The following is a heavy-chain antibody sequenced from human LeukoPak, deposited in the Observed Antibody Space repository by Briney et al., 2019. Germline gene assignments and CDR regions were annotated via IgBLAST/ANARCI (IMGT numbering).Heavy chain of an antibody. CDR1: GGSISSGGYS. D-gene: IGHD3-22*01. Sequence: SETLSLTCAVYGGSISSGGYSRSWIRQPPGKGLEWIGYIYHSGSTYYNPSLKSRVTISVDRSKNQFSLKLSSVTAADTAVYYCARASPGYDSSGYLQGYYYMDVWGKGTTVTVSS. CDR2: IYHSGST. CDR3: ARASPGYDSSGYLQGYYYMDV. V-gene: IGHV4-30-2*01. J-gene: IGHJ6*03.